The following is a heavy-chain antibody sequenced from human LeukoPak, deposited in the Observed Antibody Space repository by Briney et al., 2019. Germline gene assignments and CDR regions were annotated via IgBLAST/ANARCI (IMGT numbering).Heavy chain of an antibody. CDR2: INYSGNT. CDR3: ASIVGVTNWFDP. CDR1: GGSFSGYY. D-gene: IGHD1-26*01. Sequence: PSETLSLTCAVYGGSFSGYYWSWIRQPPGKGLEWIGEINYSGNTNYNPSLKSRVTILVDTSKNQFSLKLSSVTAADTAVYYCASIVGVTNWFDPWGQGTLVTVSS. J-gene: IGHJ5*02. V-gene: IGHV4-34*01.